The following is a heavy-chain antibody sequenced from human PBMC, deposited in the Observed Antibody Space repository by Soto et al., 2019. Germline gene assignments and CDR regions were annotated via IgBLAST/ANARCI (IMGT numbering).Heavy chain of an antibody. CDR3: ATSYGSGYRAFDF. J-gene: IGHJ4*02. CDR2: VNPILSMS. V-gene: IGHV1-69*02. Sequence: SVKVSCKASGDTFNFYSINWVRQAPGLGLEWMGRVNPILSMSNYAQRFQGRVTMTADKSTSTAYMEVSGLRSEDTAIYYCATSYGSGYRAFDFWGQGALVTSPQ. CDR1: GDTFNFYS. D-gene: IGHD3-10*01.